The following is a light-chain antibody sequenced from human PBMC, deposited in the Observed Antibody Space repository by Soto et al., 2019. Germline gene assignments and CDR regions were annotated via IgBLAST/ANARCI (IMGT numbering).Light chain of an antibody. CDR2: GAS. Sequence: VMTQSPATLSVSPGERATLSCRASQNLRSSLAWYQQKPGQAPRLLIYGASTRATGIPARFSGSGSGTEFTLTISSLQSEDFAVYYCQHYTQWSLTFGGGTKVDIK. CDR1: QNLRSS. V-gene: IGKV3-15*01. J-gene: IGKJ4*01. CDR3: QHYTQWSLT.